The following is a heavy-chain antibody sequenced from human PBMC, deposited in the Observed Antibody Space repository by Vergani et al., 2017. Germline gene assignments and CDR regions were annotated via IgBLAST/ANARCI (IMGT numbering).Heavy chain of an antibody. CDR2: ISGSGGST. J-gene: IGHJ4*02. Sequence: EVQLLESGGGLVQPGGSLRLSCAASGFTFSSYAMSWVRQAPGKGLEWVSAISGSGGSTYYADSVKGRFTISRDNSKNTLYLKMNSLRAEDTAVYYCAKDRQQQLGFDYWGQGTLVTVSS. CDR3: AKDRQQQLGFDY. D-gene: IGHD6-13*01. V-gene: IGHV3-23*01. CDR1: GFTFSSYA.